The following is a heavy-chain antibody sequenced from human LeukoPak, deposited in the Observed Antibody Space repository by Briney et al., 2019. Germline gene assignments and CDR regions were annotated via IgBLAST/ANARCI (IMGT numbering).Heavy chain of an antibody. Sequence: GGSLRLSCAASGFTFSTYWMSWVRQAPGKGLEWVANIQQDGSEKYYVDSVKGRFTISRDNAKNSLYLQMSSLRAEDTAVYYCAKGGGFDWLNYYYMDVWGKGTTVIISS. CDR3: AKGGGFDWLNYYYMDV. CDR1: GFTFSTYW. J-gene: IGHJ6*03. D-gene: IGHD3-9*01. CDR2: IQQDGSEK. V-gene: IGHV3-7*03.